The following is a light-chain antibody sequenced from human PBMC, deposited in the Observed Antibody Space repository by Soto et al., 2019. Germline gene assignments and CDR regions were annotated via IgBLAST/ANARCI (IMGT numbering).Light chain of an antibody. J-gene: IGKJ5*01. CDR1: QSISSY. Sequence: DIQMTQSPSSLSASVGDRVTITCRASQSISSYLNWYQQKPGKAPKLLIYAASSLQSGVPSRFSGSGSGTDCTLTISSLQPEDFATYYCQQSYSTPLITFGQGTRLEIK. CDR2: AAS. CDR3: QQSYSTPLIT. V-gene: IGKV1-39*01.